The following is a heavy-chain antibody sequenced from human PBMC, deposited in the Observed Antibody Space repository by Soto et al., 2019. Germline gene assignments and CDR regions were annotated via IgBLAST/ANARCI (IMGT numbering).Heavy chain of an antibody. CDR1: GGSITSYY. Sequence: SETLSLTCTVSGGSITSYYWSWIRQPPGKGLEWIGYISYSGSTDYNPSLKSRVTISFDASKNQISLQVRSATAADAAVYYCARDLKEYCSDGKCNWFDPWGQGTLVTV. V-gene: IGHV4-59*01. J-gene: IGHJ5*02. CDR3: ARDLKEYCSDGKCNWFDP. CDR2: ISYSGST. D-gene: IGHD2-15*01.